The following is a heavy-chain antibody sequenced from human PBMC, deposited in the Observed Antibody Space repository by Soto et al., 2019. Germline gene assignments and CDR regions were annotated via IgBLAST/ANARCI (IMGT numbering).Heavy chain of an antibody. CDR1: GGSFSGYY. D-gene: IGHD3-10*01. CDR3: ARIIIGVFGWLDP. V-gene: IGHV4-34*01. CDR2: INHSGST. Sequence: PSETLSLTCAVYGGSFSGYYWSWIRQPPGKGLEWIGEINHSGSTNYNPSLKSRVTISVDTSKNQFSLKLSSVTAADTAVYYCARIIIGVFGWLDPWGQGTLVTVSS. J-gene: IGHJ5*02.